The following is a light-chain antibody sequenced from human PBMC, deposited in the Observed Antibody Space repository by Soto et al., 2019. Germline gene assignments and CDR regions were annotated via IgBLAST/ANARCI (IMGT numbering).Light chain of an antibody. CDR1: QGIGNA. Sequence: AIQMTQSPSSLSASVGERVTISCRASQGIGNALGWYQQKPGKAPKLLIYAASTLQSGVPSRFSGSGSGTEFTLTIISLQPEDFATYYCQQSYRFPKTFGRGTKVDIK. CDR3: QQSYRFPKT. V-gene: IGKV1-6*01. J-gene: IGKJ1*01. CDR2: AAS.